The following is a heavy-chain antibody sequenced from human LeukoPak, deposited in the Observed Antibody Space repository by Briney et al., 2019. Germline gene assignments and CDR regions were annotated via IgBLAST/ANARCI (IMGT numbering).Heavy chain of an antibody. CDR1: GGTFSSYA. D-gene: IGHD3-3*01. V-gene: IGHV1-8*03. Sequence: ASVKVSCKASGGTFSSYAIRWVRQATGQGLEWMGWMNPNSGNTGYAQEFQDRVNITRNTSISTAYMELRSLRSEDTAVYYCARGRTIFGVVTFFDYWGQGTLVTVSS. CDR2: MNPNSGNT. J-gene: IGHJ4*02. CDR3: ARGRTIFGVVTFFDY.